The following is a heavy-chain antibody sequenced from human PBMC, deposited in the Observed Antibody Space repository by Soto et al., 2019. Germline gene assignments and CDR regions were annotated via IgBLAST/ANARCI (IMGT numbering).Heavy chain of an antibody. J-gene: IGHJ4*02. CDR3: ASHYDMWSGYLSPVDY. CDR1: EYNFSDYY. CDR2: IDTSGTKI. D-gene: IGHD3-3*01. V-gene: IGHV3-11*01. Sequence: QVQLVESGGDLVKPGGSLRLSCAASEYNFSDYYMSWIRQAPEKGLEWISYIDTSGTKIYYADSVKGRFTITRDNAKNSLYLEMNSLRDEDTAVHYCASHYDMWSGYLSPVDYWGQGTLVTVSS.